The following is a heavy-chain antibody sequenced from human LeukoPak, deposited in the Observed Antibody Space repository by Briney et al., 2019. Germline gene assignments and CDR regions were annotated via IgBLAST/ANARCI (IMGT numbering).Heavy chain of an antibody. CDR1: GYTFTTYP. V-gene: IGHV7-4-1*02. D-gene: IGHD6-13*01. Sequence: GASVKVSCKASGYTFTTYPMNWVRQAPGQGLEWMGWINTNTGNPTYAQGFTGRFVFSLDTSVSTACLQISSLKADDTAVYYCARDPYTSSSWYRGRANNWFDPWGQGTLVTVSS. J-gene: IGHJ5*02. CDR2: INTNTGNP. CDR3: ARDPYTSSSWYRGRANNWFDP.